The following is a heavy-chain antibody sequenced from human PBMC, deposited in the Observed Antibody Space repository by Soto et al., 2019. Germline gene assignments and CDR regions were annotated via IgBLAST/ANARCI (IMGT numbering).Heavy chain of an antibody. CDR1: GYTFTSYG. J-gene: IGHJ5*02. CDR2: ISAYNGNT. CDR3: ARAKRSSGYDYRSWFDP. D-gene: IGHD5-12*01. V-gene: IGHV1-18*01. Sequence: GASVKVSCKASGYTFTSYGISWVRQAPGQGLEWMGWISAYNGNTNYAQKLQGRVTMTTDTSTSTAYMELRSLRSDDTAVYYCARAKRSSGYDYRSWFDPWGQGTLVTVSS.